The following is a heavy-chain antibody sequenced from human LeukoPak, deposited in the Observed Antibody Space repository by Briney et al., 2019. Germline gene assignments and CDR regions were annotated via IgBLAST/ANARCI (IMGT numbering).Heavy chain of an antibody. V-gene: IGHV4-39*07. Sequence: PSETLSLTCTVSGGFIRSNYYWGWIRQPPGKGLEWIGSIYYSGNSYYNPSLKSRVTMSIDTSKNQFSLNVNSMTAADTAVYYCASLLGYCSGNRCPSSANYYYYMDVWGKGTTVTVSS. CDR1: GGFIRSNYY. CDR2: IYYSGNS. J-gene: IGHJ6*03. D-gene: IGHD2-15*01. CDR3: ASLLGYCSGNRCPSSANYYYYMDV.